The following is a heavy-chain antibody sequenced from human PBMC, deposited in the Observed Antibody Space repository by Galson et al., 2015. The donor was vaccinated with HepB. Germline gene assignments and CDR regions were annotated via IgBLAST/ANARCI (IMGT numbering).Heavy chain of an antibody. J-gene: IGHJ2*01. CDR3: ARVPAGYFDL. CDR1: GFTFSSYA. CDR2: ISYDGTNK. V-gene: IGHV3-30-3*01. Sequence: SLRLSCAASGFTFSSYAIHWVRQTPGKGLEWVAIISYDGTNKYFADSVKGRFTISRDNSKNTLYLQMNSLRAEGTAVYYCARVPAGYFDLWGRGTLVTVSS.